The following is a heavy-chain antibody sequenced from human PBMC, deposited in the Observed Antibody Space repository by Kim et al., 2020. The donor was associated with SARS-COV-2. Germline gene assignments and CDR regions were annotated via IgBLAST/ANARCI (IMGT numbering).Heavy chain of an antibody. CDR1: GFTFSSYE. CDR2: ISSSGSTI. CDR3: ARDPSIAARFGAFDI. V-gene: IGHV3-48*03. J-gene: IGHJ3*02. D-gene: IGHD6-6*01. Sequence: GGSLRLSCAASGFTFSSYEMNWVRQAPGKGLEWVSYISSSGSTIYYADSVKGRFTISRDNAKNSLYLQMNSLRAEDTAVYYCARDPSIAARFGAFDIWGQGTMVTVSS.